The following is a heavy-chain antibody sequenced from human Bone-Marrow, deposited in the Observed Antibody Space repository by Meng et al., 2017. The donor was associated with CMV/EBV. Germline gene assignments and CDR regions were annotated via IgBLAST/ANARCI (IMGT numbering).Heavy chain of an antibody. CDR1: GFTFDDYA. V-gene: IGHV3-9*01. J-gene: IGHJ4*02. CDR3: ARGWGTYYRDDGLDY. D-gene: IGHD3-22*01. CDR2: ISWNSGSI. Sequence: GGSLRLSCAASGFTFDDYAMHWVRQAPGKGLEWVSGISWNSGSIGYADSVKGRFTISRDNAKNSLYLQMNSLRAEDTAVYYCARGWGTYYRDDGLDYWGQGTLVTVSS.